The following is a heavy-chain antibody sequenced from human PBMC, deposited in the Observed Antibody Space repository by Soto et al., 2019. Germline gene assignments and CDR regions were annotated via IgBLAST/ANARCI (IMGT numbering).Heavy chain of an antibody. CDR3: ARAIYGDYAPFDY. J-gene: IGHJ4*02. CDR1: GGYIGGGGDY. Sequence: SETQSLTCSVAGGYIGGGGDYWSWIRQHPGKGLEWIGYIYYSGSTYYNPSLKSRVTISVDTSKNQFSLKLSSVTAADTAVYYCARAIYGDYAPFDYWGQGTLVTVSS. D-gene: IGHD4-17*01. V-gene: IGHV4-31*03. CDR2: IYYSGST.